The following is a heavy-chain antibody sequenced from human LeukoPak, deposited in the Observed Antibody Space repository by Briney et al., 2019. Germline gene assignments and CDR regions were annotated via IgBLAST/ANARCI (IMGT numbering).Heavy chain of an antibody. Sequence: ASVKVSCKASGYTFTGYYMHWVRQAPGQGLEWMGWINPNSGGTNYAQKFQGWVTMTRDTSISTAYMELSRLRSDDTAVYYCARGGYDFVYYYYSMDVWGQGTTVTVSS. CDR2: INPNSGGT. D-gene: IGHD3-3*01. CDR3: ARGGYDFVYYYYSMDV. J-gene: IGHJ6*02. V-gene: IGHV1-2*04. CDR1: GYTFTGYY.